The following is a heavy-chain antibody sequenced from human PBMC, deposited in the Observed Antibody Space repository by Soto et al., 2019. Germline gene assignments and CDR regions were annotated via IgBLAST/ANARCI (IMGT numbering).Heavy chain of an antibody. V-gene: IGHV1-69*01. Sequence: QVQLVQSGAEVKKPWSEVKVSCKASGGTFSSYDISWVRQAPGQGLEWMGGIIPVFGTANYGEKFQGRVTITADEYTSTAYMELRSMRSDDTAVDYCSGSAATGTSGSAFDTWGQGTMVTVSS. D-gene: IGHD3-10*01. J-gene: IGHJ3*02. CDR1: GGTFSSYD. CDR3: SGSAATGTSGSAFDT. CDR2: IIPVFGTA.